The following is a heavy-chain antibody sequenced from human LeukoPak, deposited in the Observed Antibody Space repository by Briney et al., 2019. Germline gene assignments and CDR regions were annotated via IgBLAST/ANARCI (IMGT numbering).Heavy chain of an antibody. CDR3: AKDQAAFGDYDFDY. CDR2: ITYDGYYK. CDR1: GFTFSSYG. J-gene: IGHJ4*02. Sequence: PGGSLRLSCAASGFTFSSYGMHWVRQAPGKGLEWVALITYDGYYKYYADSVKGRFTISRDNSKNMYLQMNSLRAEDTAVYYCAKDQAAFGDYDFDYWGQGTLVTVSP. V-gene: IGHV3-30*18. D-gene: IGHD4-17*01.